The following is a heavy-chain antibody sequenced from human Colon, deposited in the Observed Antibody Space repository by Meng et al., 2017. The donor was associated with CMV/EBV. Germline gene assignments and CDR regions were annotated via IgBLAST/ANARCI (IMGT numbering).Heavy chain of an antibody. CDR2: INPNSGGT. Sequence: ASVKVSCKASGYTFTGYYMHWVRQAPGQGLEWMGWINPNSGGTNYAQKLQGRVTMTTDTSTSTAYMELRSLRSDDTAVYYCARDSIVVVPAAIYSLGYFDYWGQGTLVTVSS. J-gene: IGHJ4*02. CDR3: ARDSIVVVPAAIYSLGYFDY. D-gene: IGHD2-2*01. V-gene: IGHV1-2*02. CDR1: GYTFTGYY.